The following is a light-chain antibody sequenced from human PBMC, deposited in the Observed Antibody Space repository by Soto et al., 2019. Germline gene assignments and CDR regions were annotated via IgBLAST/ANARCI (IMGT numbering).Light chain of an antibody. Sequence: EIVMTQSPATLSVSPGEGATVSCRASQSVSSHLAWYQHKPGQAPRLLFYGASSRATGIPDRFSGSGFGTDFTLTISSLEPEDAAVYYCQQRSNWPPITFGQGTRLEI. V-gene: IGKV3-11*01. CDR3: QQRSNWPPIT. J-gene: IGKJ5*01. CDR1: QSVSSH. CDR2: GAS.